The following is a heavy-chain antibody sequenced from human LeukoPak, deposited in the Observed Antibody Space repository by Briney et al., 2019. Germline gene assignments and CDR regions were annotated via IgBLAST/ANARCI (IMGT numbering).Heavy chain of an antibody. CDR2: INLNRGGT. V-gene: IGHV1-2*02. J-gene: IGHJ6*03. Sequence: GASVKVSCKASVYTSTGYYMHWVRHGPREGVGRMLWINLNRGGTNYAQKFQGRVTMTSDTFISTAYMELSRLRSDDTAVYSCARGSGSSYYYYYYMDVWGKGTTVSVPS. D-gene: IGHD1-26*01. CDR1: VYTSTGYY. CDR3: ARGSGSSYYYYYYMDV.